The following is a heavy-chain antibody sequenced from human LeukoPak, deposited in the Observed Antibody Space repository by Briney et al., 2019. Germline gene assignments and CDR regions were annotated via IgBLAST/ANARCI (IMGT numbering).Heavy chain of an antibody. V-gene: IGHV4-59*01. CDR1: GGSISSYY. J-gene: IGHJ3*02. D-gene: IGHD3-22*01. CDR2: IYYSGST. Sequence: SETLSLTCTVSGGSISSYYWSWIRQPPGKGLEWIGYIYYSGSTNYNPSLKSRVTISVDTSNNQFSLKLSSVTAADTAIYYCARHYYDSTGSRYAFDIWGQGTMVTVSS. CDR3: ARHYYDSTGSRYAFDI.